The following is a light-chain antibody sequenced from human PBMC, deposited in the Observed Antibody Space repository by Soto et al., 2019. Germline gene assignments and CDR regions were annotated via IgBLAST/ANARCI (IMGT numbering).Light chain of an antibody. Sequence: QSALTQPPSASGSPGQSVTISCTGTSSDIGGYIYVSWYQQHPGKAPKLMIYDVNKRPSDVPDRFSGSKSGNTASLTVSGLQAEDEADSYCSSFAGKSNSLVAFGGGTQLTVL. J-gene: IGLJ7*01. V-gene: IGLV2-8*01. CDR3: SSFAGKSNSLVA. CDR2: DVN. CDR1: SSDIGGYIY.